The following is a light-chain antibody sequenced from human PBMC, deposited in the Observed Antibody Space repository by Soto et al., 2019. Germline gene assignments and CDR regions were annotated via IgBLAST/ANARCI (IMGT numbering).Light chain of an antibody. Sequence: AIGLTQSPSPLSSSPGERATITCRASQGISSYLAWYQQKPGKAPKLLIYAASTIASVIPARFSGSGSGTDFTLTISSLEPEDFAHYYGQQHYNYPCTFGRGNLLEI. CDR1: QGISSY. CDR3: QQHYNYPCT. CDR2: AAS. V-gene: IGKV1-8*01. J-gene: IGKJ4*01.